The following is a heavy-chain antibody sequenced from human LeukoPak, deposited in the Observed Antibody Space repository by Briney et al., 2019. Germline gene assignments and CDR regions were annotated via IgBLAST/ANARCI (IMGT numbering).Heavy chain of an antibody. CDR1: GYTFTSYD. Sequence: ASVKVSCKASGYTFTSYDINWVRQATGQGLEWMGWMNPNSGNTGYAQKFQGRVTTTRDTSISTAYMELSSLRSDDTAIYYCVCGGAFDIWGQGTMVTVSS. V-gene: IGHV1-8*01. CDR3: VCGGAFDI. CDR2: MNPNSGNT. J-gene: IGHJ3*02.